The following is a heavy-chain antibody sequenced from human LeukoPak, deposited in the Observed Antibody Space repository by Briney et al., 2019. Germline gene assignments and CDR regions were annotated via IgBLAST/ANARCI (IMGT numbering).Heavy chain of an antibody. Sequence: PGGSLRLSCAASGLTLGSYWMHWVRQAPGKGXXXXXXXXXXXSXVXYXXSXXGRXXXXXXXXXNTLYLQMNSLRAEDTAVYYCARDARIAIAGSGYYYYGMDVWGKGTPVTVSS. D-gene: IGHD6-13*01. V-gene: IGHV3-74*01. CDR2: XXXXXSXV. CDR1: GLTLGSYW. J-gene: IGHJ6*04. CDR3: ARDARIAIAGSGYYYYGMDV.